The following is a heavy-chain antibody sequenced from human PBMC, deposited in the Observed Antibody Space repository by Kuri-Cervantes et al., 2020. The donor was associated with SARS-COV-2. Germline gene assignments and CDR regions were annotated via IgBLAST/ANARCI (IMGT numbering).Heavy chain of an antibody. D-gene: IGHD6-19*01. CDR1: GYSFTSYW. V-gene: IGHV5-51*04. CDR3: ARRMAVAGTRGYWFDP. J-gene: IGHJ5*02. Sequence: GGSLRLSCKGSGYSFTSYWIGWVRQMPGKGLEWMGTIYPGDSDTRYSPSFQGQVTISADKPISTAYLQWSSLKASDTAVYYCARRMAVAGTRGYWFDPWGQGTLVTVSS. CDR2: IYPGDSDT.